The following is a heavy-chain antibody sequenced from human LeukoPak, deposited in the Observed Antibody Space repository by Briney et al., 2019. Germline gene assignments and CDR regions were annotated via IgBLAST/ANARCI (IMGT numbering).Heavy chain of an antibody. CDR3: ARRLQHYYYYGMDV. Sequence: SETLSLTCTVSGGSISSSSYYWGWIRQPPGKGLEWIGSIYYSGSTNYNPSLKSRVTISVDTSKNQFSLKLSSVTAADTAVYYCARRLQHYYYYGMDVWGQGTTVTVSS. V-gene: IGHV4-39*07. D-gene: IGHD5-24*01. J-gene: IGHJ6*02. CDR1: GGSISSSSYY. CDR2: IYYSGST.